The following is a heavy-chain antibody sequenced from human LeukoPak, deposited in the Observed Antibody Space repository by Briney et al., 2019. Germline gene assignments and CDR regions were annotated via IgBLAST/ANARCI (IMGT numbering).Heavy chain of an antibody. CDR1: GYTFTSYG. D-gene: IGHD6-19*01. J-gene: IGHJ2*01. CDR2: ISAYNGNT. V-gene: IGHV1-18*01. CDR3: ARTSSSGWYPWYFDL. Sequence: ASVKVSCKASGYTFTSYGISWVRQAPGQGLEWMGWISAYNGNTNYAQKLQGRVTMTTDTSTSTAYMELRSLRSDGTAVYYCARTSSSGWYPWYFDLWGRGTLVTVSS.